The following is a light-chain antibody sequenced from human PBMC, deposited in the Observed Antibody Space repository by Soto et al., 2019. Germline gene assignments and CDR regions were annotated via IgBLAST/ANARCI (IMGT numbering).Light chain of an antibody. J-gene: IGKJ1*01. V-gene: IGKV1-5*01. CDR3: QQYNSYWM. CDR2: DAS. Sequence: SHLTPVSSTLSASVGDRDTNTCRASQNIDDYLAWYQQQPGKTPXXLIYDASNLQSGVPSRFSGSGSGTEFTPIISSLQPDDFATYYCQQYNSYWMFGLGTKVDIK. CDR1: QNIDDY.